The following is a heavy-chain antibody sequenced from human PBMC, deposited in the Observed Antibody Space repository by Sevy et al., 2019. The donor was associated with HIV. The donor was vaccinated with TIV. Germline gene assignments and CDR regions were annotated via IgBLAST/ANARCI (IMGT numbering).Heavy chain of an antibody. CDR2: VSYDEGNR. CDR3: AKDAGGCSGGNCYWATNYYGMDV. CDR1: AFTFSTYA. V-gene: IGHV3-30*18. J-gene: IGHJ6*02. D-gene: IGHD2-15*01. Sequence: GGSLRLSCAASAFTFSTYAMHWVRQAPGKGLEWVAVVSYDEGNRHYADSVKGRFTISRDNSKNTLYLQMNSLRGEDTAVYYCAKDAGGCSGGNCYWATNYYGMDVWGQGTTVTVSS.